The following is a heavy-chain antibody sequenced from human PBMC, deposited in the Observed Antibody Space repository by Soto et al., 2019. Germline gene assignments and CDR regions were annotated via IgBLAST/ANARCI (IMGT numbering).Heavy chain of an antibody. CDR1: GFTFSSYA. D-gene: IGHD1-26*01. Sequence: GGSLRLSCAASGFTFSSYAMSWVRQAPGKGLEWVSAISGSGGSTYYADSVKGRFTISRDNSKNTLYLQMNSLRAEDTAVYYCAKDSRIVGATIPFDYWGQGTLVTVSS. V-gene: IGHV3-23*01. CDR2: ISGSGGST. CDR3: AKDSRIVGATIPFDY. J-gene: IGHJ4*02.